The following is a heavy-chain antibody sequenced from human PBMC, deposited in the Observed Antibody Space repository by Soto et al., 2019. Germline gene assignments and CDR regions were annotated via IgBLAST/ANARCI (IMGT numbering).Heavy chain of an antibody. CDR3: ARAPRVLMRGDYYYYMDV. Sequence: QVQLVQSGAEVKKPGASVKVSCKASGYTFTSYDINWVRQATGQGLEWMGWMNPNSGNTGYAQKFQGRVTMTRNTSISTAYMELSSLRSEYTAVYYCARAPRVLMRGDYYYYMDVWGKGTTVTVSS. CDR2: MNPNSGNT. D-gene: IGHD2-8*01. J-gene: IGHJ6*03. V-gene: IGHV1-8*01. CDR1: GYTFTSYD.